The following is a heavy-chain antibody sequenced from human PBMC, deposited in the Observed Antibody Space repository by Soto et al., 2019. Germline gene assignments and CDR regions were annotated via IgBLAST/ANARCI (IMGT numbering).Heavy chain of an antibody. J-gene: IGHJ4*02. V-gene: IGHV4-59*08. CDR2: IHNSGHP. CDR1: GASFGTYY. CDR3: AGSEHWLAFGY. D-gene: IGHD3-10*01. Sequence: SETLSLTCAVSGASFGTYYWSWIRQPPGKGLEWIGYIHNSGHPKYNPSLGSRVTISVDPSKNQASLILSSVTASDTAMYYCAGSEHWLAFGYWGQGTLVTVSS.